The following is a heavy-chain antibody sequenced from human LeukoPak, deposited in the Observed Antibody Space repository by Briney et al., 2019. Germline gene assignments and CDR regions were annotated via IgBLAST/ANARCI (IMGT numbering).Heavy chain of an antibody. V-gene: IGHV3-23*01. J-gene: IGHJ3*02. CDR1: GFTFSSYA. CDR2: ISGSGGST. CDR3: AKDTTRTGIVVVVAATVEYAFDI. D-gene: IGHD2-15*01. Sequence: GGSLRLSCAASGFTFSSYAMSWVRQAPGKGLEWVSAISGSGGSTYYADSVEGRFTISRDNSKNTLYLQMNSLRAEDTAVYYCAKDTTRTGIVVVVAATVEYAFDIWGQGTMVTVSS.